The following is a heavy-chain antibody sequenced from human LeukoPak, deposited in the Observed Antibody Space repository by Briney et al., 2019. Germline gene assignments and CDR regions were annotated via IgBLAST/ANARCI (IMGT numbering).Heavy chain of an antibody. J-gene: IGHJ6*02. CDR3: ARHGASDYYYGMDV. CDR2: IYYSGST. D-gene: IGHD2-2*01. CDR1: GGSISSSSYY. V-gene: IGHV4-39*01. Sequence: SETLSLACTVSGGSISSSSYYWGWIRQPPGTGLEWIGSIYYSGSTYYNPSLKSRVTISVDTSKNQFSLKLSSVTAADTAMYYCARHGASDYYYGMDVWGQGTTVTVSS.